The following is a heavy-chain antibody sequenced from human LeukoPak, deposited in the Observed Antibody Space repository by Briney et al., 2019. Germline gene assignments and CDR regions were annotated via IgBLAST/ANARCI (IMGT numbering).Heavy chain of an antibody. CDR2: ISAYNGDT. D-gene: IGHD3-22*01. V-gene: IGHV1-18*01. Sequence: ASVKVSCKASGYTFTNYGISWVRQAPGQGREWMGWISAYNGDTNYAQMLQGRVTLTTDASTNTAYMELRSLRSDDTAVYYCARDLPDLTYSYDSSGLDYWGQGTLVTVST. CDR1: GYTFTNYG. CDR3: ARDLPDLTYSYDSSGLDY. J-gene: IGHJ4*02.